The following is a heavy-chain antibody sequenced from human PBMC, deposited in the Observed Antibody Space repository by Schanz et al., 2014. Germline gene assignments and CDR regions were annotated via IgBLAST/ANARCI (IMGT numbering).Heavy chain of an antibody. V-gene: IGHV4-30-2*01. J-gene: IGHJ5*01. D-gene: IGHD4-17*01. CDR3: ARSPGDFPGWFDS. CDR2: IYHSGST. CDR1: GGSLSSGVSS. Sequence: QLQLQESGSGLVKTSKTLSLTCGVSGGSLSSGVSSWNPIRLPPEKGLEWIGYIYHSGSTYSNPSLKRRVTISVDRSKNQFSLILNSVTAADTAVYYCARSPGDFPGWFDSWGQGTLVTVSS.